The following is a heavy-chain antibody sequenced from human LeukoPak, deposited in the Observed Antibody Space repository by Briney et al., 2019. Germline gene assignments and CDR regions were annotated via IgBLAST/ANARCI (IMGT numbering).Heavy chain of an antibody. CDR2: ISYDGSNK. J-gene: IGHJ6*02. CDR3: AKGVGIVATGGMDV. CDR1: GFTFSSYG. V-gene: IGHV3-30*18. Sequence: SGGSLRLSCAASGFTFSSYGMHWVRQAPGKGLEWVAVISYDGSNKYYADSVKGRLTISRDNSKNTLYLQMNSLRAEDTAVYYCAKGVGIVATGGMDVWGQGTTVTVSS. D-gene: IGHD5-12*01.